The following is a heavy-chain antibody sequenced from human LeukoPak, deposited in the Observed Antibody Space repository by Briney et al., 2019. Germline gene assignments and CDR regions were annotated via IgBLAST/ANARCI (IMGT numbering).Heavy chain of an antibody. V-gene: IGHV4-4*07. Sequence: SETLSLTCTVSGGSISSYYWSWIRQPAGKGLEWIGRIYTSGSTNYNPSLKSRVTMSVDTSKDQFSLKLSSVTAADTAVYYCAREDSVWGSYRAFDYWGQGTLVTVSS. CDR1: GGSISSYY. J-gene: IGHJ4*02. CDR3: AREDSVWGSYRAFDY. CDR2: IYTSGST. D-gene: IGHD3-16*02.